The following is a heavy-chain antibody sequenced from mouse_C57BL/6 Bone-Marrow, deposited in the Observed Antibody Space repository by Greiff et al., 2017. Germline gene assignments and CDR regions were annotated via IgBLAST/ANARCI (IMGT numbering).Heavy chain of an antibody. J-gene: IGHJ2*01. CDR2: ILPGSGST. D-gene: IGHD2-3*01. Sequence: QVQLKESGAELMKPGASVKLSCKATGYTFTGYWLLEWIGEILPGSGSTNYNEKFKGKATFTADTSSNTAYMQLSSLTTEDSAIYYCARDDGYYVDYWGQGTTLTVSS. CDR1: GYTFTGYW. CDR3: ARDDGYYVDY. V-gene: IGHV1-9*01.